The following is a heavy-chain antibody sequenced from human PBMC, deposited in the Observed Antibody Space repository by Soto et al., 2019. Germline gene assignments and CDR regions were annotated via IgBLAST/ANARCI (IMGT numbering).Heavy chain of an antibody. J-gene: IGHJ4*02. D-gene: IGHD3-22*01. CDR1: GGTFSSYA. CDR2: IIPIFGTA. CDR3: ARDSDSSGYYGYPRFDY. V-gene: IGHV1-69*13. Sequence: SVKVSCKASGGTFSSYAISWVRQAPGQGLEWMGGIIPIFGTANYAQKFQGRVTITADESTSTAYMELSSLRSEDTAVYYCARDSDSSGYYGYPRFDYWGQGTLVTVSS.